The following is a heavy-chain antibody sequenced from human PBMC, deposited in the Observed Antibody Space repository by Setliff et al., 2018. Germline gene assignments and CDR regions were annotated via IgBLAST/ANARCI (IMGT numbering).Heavy chain of an antibody. CDR1: GFTFSSYS. J-gene: IGHJ4*02. Sequence: LRLSCAASGFTFSSYSMNWVRQAPGKGLEWVSTISGSGGATYYADSVKGRFTISRDNAKNTLYLQMNSLRAEDTAVYYCARAHSSTLSVHDYWGQGTLVTVSS. D-gene: IGHD2-2*01. CDR2: ISGSGGAT. V-gene: IGHV3-21*01. CDR3: ARAHSSTLSVHDY.